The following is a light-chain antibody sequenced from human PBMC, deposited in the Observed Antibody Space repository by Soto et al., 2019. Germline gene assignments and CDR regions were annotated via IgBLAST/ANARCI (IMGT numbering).Light chain of an antibody. V-gene: IGLV2-8*01. CDR2: EVN. CDR1: SSDVGGYNY. J-gene: IGLJ1*01. CDR3: QSYDSSLSGFYV. Sequence: QSALTQPPSASGSPGQSVAISCTGTSSDVGGYNYVSWYQQHPGKAPKLMIYEVNKRPSGVPDRFSGSKSGNTASLTVSGLQAEDEADYYCQSYDSSLSGFYVFGTGTKVTVL.